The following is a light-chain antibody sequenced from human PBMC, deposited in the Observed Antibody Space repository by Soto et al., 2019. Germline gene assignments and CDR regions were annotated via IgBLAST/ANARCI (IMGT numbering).Light chain of an antibody. J-gene: IGKJ1*01. CDR1: QSIGNF. CDR3: QHYNSYSEA. CDR2: EVS. Sequence: DIQMTQSPSTLSASVGYRFTITCRASQSIGNFLAWYQQKPGKAPNVLISEVSTLKTGVPSRFSGSGSGTEFTLTISSLQPDDFATYYCQHYNSYSEAFGQGTTVDI. V-gene: IGKV1-5*03.